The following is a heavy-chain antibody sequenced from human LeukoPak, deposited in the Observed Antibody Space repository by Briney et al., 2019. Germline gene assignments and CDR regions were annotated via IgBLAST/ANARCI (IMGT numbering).Heavy chain of an antibody. D-gene: IGHD2-15*01. CDR3: ARHRGYCSGSRCYSVWFDP. CDR2: MYYSGSN. Sequence: NPSETLSLTCTVSGGAITSSSYYWGWIRQPPGKGLEGIGSMYYSGSNYYNPSLKSRITISEDTSKNQFSLKLSSVTAADTAVYYCARHRGYCSGSRCYSVWFDPWGQGTLVTVSS. V-gene: IGHV4-39*01. CDR1: GGAITSSSYY. J-gene: IGHJ5*02.